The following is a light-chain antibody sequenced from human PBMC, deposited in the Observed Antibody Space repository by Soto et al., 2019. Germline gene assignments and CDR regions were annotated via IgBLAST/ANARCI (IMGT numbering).Light chain of an antibody. V-gene: IGLV3-1*01. Sequence: SYELTQPPSVSVSPGQTARVACSGDNLGDKYVCWYQQKPGQSPILIIYQNAKRPSGIPERFSASNSGNTATLTISGTQAMDEADYYCQAWDSNTAVVFGGGTQLTVL. CDR2: QNA. CDR3: QAWDSNTAVV. J-gene: IGLJ2*01. CDR1: NLGDKY.